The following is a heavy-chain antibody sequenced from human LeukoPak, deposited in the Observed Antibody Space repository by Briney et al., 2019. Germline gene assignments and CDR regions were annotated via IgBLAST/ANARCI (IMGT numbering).Heavy chain of an antibody. Sequence: GGSLRLSCAGSGFTFSNYAMSRVRQAPGKGLEWVSGLSGSGVGTDYADSVKGRFTISRDNSRNTMYLQMNSLRAEDTAVYYCAKHVGATTTNFDDWGQGTLVTVSS. CDR2: LSGSGVGT. D-gene: IGHD1-26*01. CDR3: AKHVGATTTNFDD. V-gene: IGHV3-23*01. J-gene: IGHJ4*02. CDR1: GFTFSNYA.